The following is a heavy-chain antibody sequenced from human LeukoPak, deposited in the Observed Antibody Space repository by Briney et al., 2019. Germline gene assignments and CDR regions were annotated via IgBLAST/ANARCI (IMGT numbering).Heavy chain of an antibody. J-gene: IGHJ4*02. CDR3: ARGPHQHWPLGQF. V-gene: IGHV4-39*07. D-gene: IGHD2-2*01. CDR2: INHSGST. Sequence: TSETLSLTCTVSGGSISSSSYYWGWIRQPPGKGLEWIGEINHSGSTNYNPSLKSRVTISVDTSKNQFSLKLSSVTAADTAVYYCARGPHQHWPLGQFWGQGSLVTVSS. CDR1: GGSISSSSYY.